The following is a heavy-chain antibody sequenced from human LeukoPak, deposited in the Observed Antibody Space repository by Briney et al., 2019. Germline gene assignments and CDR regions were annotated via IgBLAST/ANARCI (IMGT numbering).Heavy chain of an antibody. CDR1: GFTFSDYG. J-gene: IGHJ5*02. CDR3: ARVLSGSWDWFDP. V-gene: IGHV3-30*02. CDR2: IRYDGNDK. Sequence: GGSLRLSCAASGFTFSDYGMHWVRQAPGKGLEWLAFIRYDGNDKYYADSVKGRFTISRDNAMNTVYLQMNSLRAEDMAVYYCARVLSGSWDWFDPWGQGTLVTVSS. D-gene: IGHD3-22*01.